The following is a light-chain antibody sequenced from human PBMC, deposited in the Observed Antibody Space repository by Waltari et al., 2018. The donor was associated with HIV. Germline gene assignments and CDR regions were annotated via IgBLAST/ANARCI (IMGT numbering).Light chain of an antibody. CDR2: DVT. J-gene: IGLJ3*02. CDR1: TNDVGRYAY. CDR3: NSYTSTDRWV. V-gene: IGLV2-14*03. Sequence: QSALTQPASVSGSPGQSITISCTGTTNDVGRYAYVSWYQQHPGKAPKLLIYDVTYRPSGVSTRFSGSKSGNTASLTVSGLQAEDEAEYYCNSYTSTDRWVFGGGTKLTVL.